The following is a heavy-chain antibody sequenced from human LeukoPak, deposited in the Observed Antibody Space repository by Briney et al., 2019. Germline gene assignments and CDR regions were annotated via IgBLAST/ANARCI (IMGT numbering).Heavy chain of an antibody. J-gene: IGHJ3*01. Sequence: TGESLKIPCHGSGYRFDIYWIAGVGRLPGKGRECIGFIYPGDADTTYSPSFQGQVTMAADKSISTAYLHLKASDTAIYYCARRRLAQESIRPGIDAFDVWGQGTVVTVSA. D-gene: IGHD3-16*01. CDR1: GYRFDIYW. CDR3: ARRRLAQESIRPGIDAFDV. V-gene: IGHV5-51*01. CDR2: IYPGDADT.